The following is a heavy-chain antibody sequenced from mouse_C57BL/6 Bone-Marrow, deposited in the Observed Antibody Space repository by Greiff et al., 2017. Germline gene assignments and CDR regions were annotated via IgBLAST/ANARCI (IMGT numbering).Heavy chain of an antibody. V-gene: IGHV1-53*01. CDR1: GYTFTSYW. CDR3: ASPIYYYGSSYSY. Sequence: QVQLKQPGTELVKPGASVKLSCKASGYTFTSYWMHWVKQRPGQGLEWIGNINPSNGGTNYNEKFKSKATLTVDKSSSTAYMQLSSLTSEDSAVYYGASPIYYYGSSYSYWGQGTTLTVSS. D-gene: IGHD1-1*01. J-gene: IGHJ2*01. CDR2: INPSNGGT.